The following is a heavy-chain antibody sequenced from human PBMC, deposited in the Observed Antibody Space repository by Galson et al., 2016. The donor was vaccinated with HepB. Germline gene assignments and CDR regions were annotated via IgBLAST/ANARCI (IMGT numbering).Heavy chain of an antibody. CDR1: GGTFSSYG. CDR3: ARDSFGYFEPS. CDR2: IIPMLGIA. Sequence: SVKVSCKASGGTFSSYGVSWVRQAPGQGLAWMGRIIPMLGIATYAQMFQGRVRLTADKSTSTTYMEVTSLRSEDTAVYYCARDSFGYFEPSWGQGTLVTVSS. J-gene: IGHJ5*02. D-gene: IGHD3-22*01. V-gene: IGHV1-69*04.